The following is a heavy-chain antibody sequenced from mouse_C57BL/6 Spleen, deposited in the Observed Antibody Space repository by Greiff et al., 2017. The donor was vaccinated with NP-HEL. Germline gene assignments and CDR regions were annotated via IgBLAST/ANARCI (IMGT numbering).Heavy chain of an antibody. D-gene: IGHD2-5*01. J-gene: IGHJ2*01. V-gene: IGHV1-50*01. Sequence: QVQLQQPGAELVKPGASVKLSCKASGYTFTSYWMQWVKQRPGQGLEWIGEIDPSDSYTNYNQKFKGKATLTVDTSSSTAYMQLSSLTSEDSAVYYCARNSNWYYFDYWGKGTTLTVSS. CDR3: ARNSNWYYFDY. CDR2: IDPSDSYT. CDR1: GYTFTSYW.